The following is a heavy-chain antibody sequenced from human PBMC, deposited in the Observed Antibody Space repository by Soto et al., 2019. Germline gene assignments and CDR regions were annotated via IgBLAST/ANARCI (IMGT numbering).Heavy chain of an antibody. CDR2: IYPGDSDT. J-gene: IGHJ6*02. CDR3: ARDIVVVPAAGKYYYYGMDV. V-gene: IGHV5-51*01. Sequence: GESLKISYKGSGYSFTSYWIGWVRQMPGKGLEWMGIIYPGDSDTRYSPSFQGQVTISADKSISTAYLQWSSLKASDTAMYYCARDIVVVPAAGKYYYYGMDVWGQGTTVTVSS. CDR1: GYSFTSYW. D-gene: IGHD2-2*01.